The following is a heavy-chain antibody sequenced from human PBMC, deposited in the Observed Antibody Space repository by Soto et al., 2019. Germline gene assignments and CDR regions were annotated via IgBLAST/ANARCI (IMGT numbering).Heavy chain of an antibody. D-gene: IGHD3-22*01. Sequence: SVKVSCKASGGTFSIYAISWVLQAPGQGLEWMGGIIPIFGTANYAQKFQGRVTITADESTSTAYMELSSLRSEDTAVYYCARADYYYDSSGYCLTFWGQGTLVTVSS. CDR2: IIPIFGTA. CDR3: ARADYYYDSSGYCLTF. V-gene: IGHV1-69*13. CDR1: GGTFSIYA. J-gene: IGHJ4*02.